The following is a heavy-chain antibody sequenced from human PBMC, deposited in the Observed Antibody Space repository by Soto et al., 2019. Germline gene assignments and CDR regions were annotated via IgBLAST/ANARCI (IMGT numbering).Heavy chain of an antibody. Sequence: PSETLSLTCTVSGGSISSYYLSWIRQPPGKGLEWIGYIYYSGSTNYNPSLKSRVTISVDTSKNQFSLKLSSVTAADTAVDYCAREVPDSGRYFGYFDYWGQGTLVTVSS. CDR2: IYYSGST. CDR1: GGSISSYY. V-gene: IGHV4-59*01. J-gene: IGHJ4*02. D-gene: IGHD1-26*01. CDR3: AREVPDSGRYFGYFDY.